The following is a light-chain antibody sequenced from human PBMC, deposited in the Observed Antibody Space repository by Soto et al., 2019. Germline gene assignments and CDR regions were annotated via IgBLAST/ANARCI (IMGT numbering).Light chain of an antibody. J-gene: IGLJ1*01. Sequence: QSALTQPASVSGSPGQSITTSCTGTSSDVGGYNYVSWYQQHPGKAPKLMIYEVSNRPSGVSNRFSGSKSGNTASLTISGLKAEDEADYSCSSYTSSSTYVFGTGTKVTVL. V-gene: IGLV2-14*01. CDR3: SSYTSSSTYV. CDR2: EVS. CDR1: SSDVGGYNY.